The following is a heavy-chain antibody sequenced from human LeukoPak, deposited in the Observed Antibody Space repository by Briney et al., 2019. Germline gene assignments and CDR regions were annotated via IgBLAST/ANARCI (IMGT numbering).Heavy chain of an antibody. J-gene: IGHJ4*02. CDR3: ARGTGGAYYFDY. CDR1: GGTFSSYA. CDR2: IIPIFGIA. V-gene: IGHV1-69*04. Sequence: SVKVSCKASGGTFSSYAISWVRQAPGQGLEWTGRIIPIFGIANYAQKFQGRVTITADKSTSTAYMELSSLRSEDTAVYYCARGTGGAYYFDYWGQGTLVTVSS. D-gene: IGHD3-16*01.